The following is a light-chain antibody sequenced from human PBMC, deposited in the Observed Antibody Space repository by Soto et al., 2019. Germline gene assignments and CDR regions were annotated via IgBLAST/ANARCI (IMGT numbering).Light chain of an antibody. V-gene: IGKV2-28*01. Sequence: DIVLTQSPLSLPVTPGEPASISCRSSQSLLYFSGYNYLVWYLQKPGQSPQLLIHLGSMRASGVPDRFSGSGSGTDFTLNISRVEAEDVGVYFCMHVLQTPVTFGPGTKVDI. J-gene: IGKJ3*01. CDR2: LGS. CDR3: MHVLQTPVT. CDR1: QSLLYFSGYNY.